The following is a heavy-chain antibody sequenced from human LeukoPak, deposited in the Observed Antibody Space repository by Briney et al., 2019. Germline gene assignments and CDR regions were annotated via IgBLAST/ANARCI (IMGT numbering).Heavy chain of an antibody. V-gene: IGHV3-48*01. CDR2: ISGSSSTI. D-gene: IGHD5-24*01. CDR1: GFTFSLHN. Sequence: GGSLRLSCAASGFTFSLHNMNWVRQAAGKELEWLSYISGSSSTIYYADSVKGRFTISRGNAENSLYLQMNSLRAEDTAVYYCARFLTYRDYVFDIWGQGTMVTVSS. CDR3: ARFLTYRDYVFDI. J-gene: IGHJ3*02.